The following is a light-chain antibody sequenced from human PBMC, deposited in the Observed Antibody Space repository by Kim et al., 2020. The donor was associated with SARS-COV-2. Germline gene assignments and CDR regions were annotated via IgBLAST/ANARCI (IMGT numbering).Light chain of an antibody. CDR3: RQSYSTPYS. J-gene: IGKJ2*03. CDR1: QGISSY. Sequence: SAAVGDRVTITCRERQGISSYLNRYQQKPGKAPKLLIYAASSLQSGVTSRFSGSGSGTDFTLTISSLPPEDFATYYCRQSYSTPYSFGQGTKLEI. CDR2: AAS. V-gene: IGKV1-39*01.